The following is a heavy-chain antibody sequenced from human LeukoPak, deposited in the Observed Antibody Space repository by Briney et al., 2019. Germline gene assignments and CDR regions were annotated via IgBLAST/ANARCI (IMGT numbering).Heavy chain of an antibody. CDR3: VRDSGDHLIDH. Sequence: GASVKVSCKSCGYTFKIRGISWVGQAPGQGLEWMGWISGYTGKTNYTQSFQDRVSMTTDTSTNTAYMELRSLRSDDTALYYCVRDSGDHLIDHWGQGTLVIVSS. D-gene: IGHD4-17*01. J-gene: IGHJ4*02. CDR1: GYTFKIRG. CDR2: ISGYTGKT. V-gene: IGHV1-18*01.